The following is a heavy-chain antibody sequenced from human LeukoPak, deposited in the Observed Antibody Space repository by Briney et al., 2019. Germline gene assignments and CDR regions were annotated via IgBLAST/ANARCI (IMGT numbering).Heavy chain of an antibody. CDR1: GYTFTSYA. D-gene: IGHD2-15*01. CDR3: ARGPSAYCTGGSCYLSWFDP. Sequence: ASVKVSCKASGYTFTSYAMNWVRQAPGQGLEWMGWINPNSDAAIYAQKFQGRVTMTRDTSISTAYMELSRLRSDDTAVYYCARGPSAYCTGGSCYLSWFDPWGQGTLVTVSS. J-gene: IGHJ5*02. CDR2: INPNSDAA. V-gene: IGHV1-2*02.